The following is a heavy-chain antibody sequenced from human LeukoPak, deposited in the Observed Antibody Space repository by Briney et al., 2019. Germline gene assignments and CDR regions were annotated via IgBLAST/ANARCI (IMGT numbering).Heavy chain of an antibody. CDR2: ISSSGSTT. CDR1: GFTFSSHE. V-gene: IGHV3-48*03. Sequence: PGGSLRLSCAASGFTFSSHEMNWVRQAPGEGLEWVSYISSSGSTTYYADSVKGRFTISRDNAKNSLYLQVNTLRADDTAVYYCAGSAPYGYFDYWGQGTLVTVSS. J-gene: IGHJ4*02. D-gene: IGHD3-10*01. CDR3: AGSAPYGYFDY.